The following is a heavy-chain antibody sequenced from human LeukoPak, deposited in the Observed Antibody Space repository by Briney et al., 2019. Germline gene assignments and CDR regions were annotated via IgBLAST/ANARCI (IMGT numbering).Heavy chain of an antibody. D-gene: IGHD3-3*01. Sequence: PGGSLRLSCAASGFTVSSNYMSWVRQAPGKGLEWVSVIYSGGSTYYADSVKGRFTISRDNSKNTLYLQMNSLRAEDTAVYYCARVRNIDFWSGYYSYWGQGTLVTVSS. V-gene: IGHV3-53*01. CDR2: IYSGGST. J-gene: IGHJ4*02. CDR3: ARVRNIDFWSGYYSY. CDR1: GFTVSSNY.